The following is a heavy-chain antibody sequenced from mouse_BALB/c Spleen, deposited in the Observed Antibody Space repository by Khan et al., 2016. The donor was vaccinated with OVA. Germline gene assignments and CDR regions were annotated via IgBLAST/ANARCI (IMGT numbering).Heavy chain of an antibody. CDR3: ARMARTIN. V-gene: IGHV5-6-3*01. Sequence: EVELVESGGGLVQPGGSLKLSCAASGFTFSSYGMSWVRQPLDKRLELVATINSNGGSTYYPDSVKGRFTISRDNAKNTLYLQLSCLKSEDTAMYYCARMARTINWGQGTTLTVSS. CDR2: INSNGGST. CDR1: GFTFSSYG. J-gene: IGHJ2*01.